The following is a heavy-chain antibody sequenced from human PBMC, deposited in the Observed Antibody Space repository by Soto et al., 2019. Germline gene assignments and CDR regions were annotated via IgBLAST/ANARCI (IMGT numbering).Heavy chain of an antibody. CDR1: GGSFSGYY. CDR2: INHGGST. V-gene: IGHV4-34*01. D-gene: IGHD3-16*02. Sequence: QVQLQQWGAGLLKPSETLSLTCAVYGGSFSGYYWSWIRQPPGKGLEWIGEINHGGSTNYNPSLTSRVTISLDTSKNQFSLKLSSVTAADTAVYYCARLMITFGGVIVGYLDYNDMDVWGQGTTVTVSS. J-gene: IGHJ6*02. CDR3: ARLMITFGGVIVGYLDYNDMDV.